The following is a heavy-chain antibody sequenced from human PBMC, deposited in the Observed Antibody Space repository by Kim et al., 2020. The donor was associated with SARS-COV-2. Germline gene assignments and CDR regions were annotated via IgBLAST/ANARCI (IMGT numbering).Heavy chain of an antibody. CDR3: TKYSGRNPFDY. D-gene: IGHD1-26*01. V-gene: IGHV1-46*01. CDR2: INTSDGIT. J-gene: IGHJ4*02. Sequence: ASVKVSCKASGYTFTSYFMHWLRQAPGQGLEWMGIINTSDGITNYAQKFQGRVTMSRDTSTSTVYMELSSLRSEDTAVYYCTKYSGRNPFDYWGQGTLVTVSS. CDR1: GYTFTSYF.